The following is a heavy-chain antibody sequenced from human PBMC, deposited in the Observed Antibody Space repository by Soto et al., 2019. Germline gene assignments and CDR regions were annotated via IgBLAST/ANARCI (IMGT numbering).Heavy chain of an antibody. Sequence: PGESLKISCKGSGYSFTSYWIGWVRQMPGKGLEWMGIIYPGDSDTRYSPSFQGQVTISADKSISTAYLQWSSLKASDTAMYYCARQVFPQTLFGVVIDPTNAFDIWGQGTMVTVSS. J-gene: IGHJ3*02. V-gene: IGHV5-51*01. D-gene: IGHD3-3*01. CDR1: GYSFTSYW. CDR3: ARQVFPQTLFGVVIDPTNAFDI. CDR2: IYPGDSDT.